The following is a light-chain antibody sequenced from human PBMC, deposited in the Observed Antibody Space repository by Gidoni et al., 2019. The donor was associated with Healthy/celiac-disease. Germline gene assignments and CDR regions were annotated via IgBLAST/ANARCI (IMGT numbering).Light chain of an antibody. CDR3: QQYGSSPRT. Sequence: EIVLTQSPGTLSLSPGERATLSCRASQSVSSSYLAWYQQKPGQAPRLLSYGASSRATGIPDRFSGSGSGKDFTLTISRLEPEDFAVYYCQQYGSSPRTFGQXTKVEIK. J-gene: IGKJ1*01. CDR1: QSVSSSY. CDR2: GAS. V-gene: IGKV3-20*01.